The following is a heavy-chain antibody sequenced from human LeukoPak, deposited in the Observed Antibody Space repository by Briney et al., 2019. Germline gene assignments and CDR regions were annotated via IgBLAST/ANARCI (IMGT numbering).Heavy chain of an antibody. CDR1: GGTFSSYA. V-gene: IGHV1-69*04. CDR2: IIPILGIA. D-gene: IGHD4-23*01. CDR3: ARIFLSVVAPKRWFDP. Sequence: ASVKVSCKASGGTFSSYAISWVRQAPGQGLEWMGRIIPILGIANYAQKFQGRVTITADKSTSTAYMELSSLRSDDTAVYYCARIFLSVVAPKRWFDPWGQGTLVTVSS. J-gene: IGHJ5*02.